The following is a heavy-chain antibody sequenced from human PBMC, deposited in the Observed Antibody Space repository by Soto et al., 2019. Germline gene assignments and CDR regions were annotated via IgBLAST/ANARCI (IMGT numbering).Heavy chain of an antibody. J-gene: IGHJ4*02. CDR1: GFVFNTYG. D-gene: IGHD5-12*01. CDR2: ISSSSVTI. V-gene: IGHV3-48*01. CDR3: ARDGGYNYALDY. Sequence: EVQLVESGGDLVQPGGSLRLSCAAFGFVFNTYGMNWVRQAPGKGLEWISYISSSSVTIYYADSLKGRFTVSRDNAQNSLFLQMNSLTAEDTAVYYCARDGGYNYALDYWGQGTLVTVSS.